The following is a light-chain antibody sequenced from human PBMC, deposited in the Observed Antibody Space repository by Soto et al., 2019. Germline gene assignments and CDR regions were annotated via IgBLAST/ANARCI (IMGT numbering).Light chain of an antibody. CDR1: QSVSSN. V-gene: IGKV3-15*01. Sequence: EIVMTQSPATLSVSPGERATLSCRASQSVSSNLAWYQQKPGQAPRLLIYGASTRATGIPSRFSGSGSGTDFSLTISSLQPEDFATYYCLQHNSYPGTFGQGTKVDI. CDR3: LQHNSYPGT. CDR2: GAS. J-gene: IGKJ1*01.